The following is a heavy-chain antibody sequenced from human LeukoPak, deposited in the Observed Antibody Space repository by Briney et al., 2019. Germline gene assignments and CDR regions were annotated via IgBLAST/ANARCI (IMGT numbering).Heavy chain of an antibody. J-gene: IGHJ6*02. Sequence: PGGPLRLSCAASGFPFSYYGMHWVRKAPGKGLEWVALTWYDGSKKYIADSVRGRFTISKDNSKNTLYLQMNSLRDEDTAVYYCARVANITTFGMDVWGHGTTVTVSS. V-gene: IGHV3-33*01. CDR3: ARVANITTFGMDV. CDR2: TWYDGSKK. CDR1: GFPFSYYG. D-gene: IGHD3-9*01.